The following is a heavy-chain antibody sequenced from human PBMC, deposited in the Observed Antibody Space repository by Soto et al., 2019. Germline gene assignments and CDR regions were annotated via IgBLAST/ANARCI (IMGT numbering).Heavy chain of an antibody. D-gene: IGHD2-8*01. J-gene: IGHJ4*02. V-gene: IGHV4-59*11. CDR2: ISYTGST. CDR3: NKDTNAYNFYY. Sequence: PSETLSLTCKVSGGSISNHHWSWIRQPPGKGLEWIGFISYTGSTNYNPSLNSRVTISVDTSKNQFSLKLTSVTAADTAVYYCNKDTNAYNFYYWGQGTLVTVSS. CDR1: GGSISNHH.